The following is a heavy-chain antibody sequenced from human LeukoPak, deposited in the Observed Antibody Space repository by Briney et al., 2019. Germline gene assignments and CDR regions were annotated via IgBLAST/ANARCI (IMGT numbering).Heavy chain of an antibody. CDR1: GFTFSTYD. Sequence: GGTLRLSCAASGFTFSTYDMSWFRQAPGKGLEWVSNISGSGGRRFYAEPVKGRFTISRDNSKNTLYLQMNGLRAEDTALYYCARESAAGGAFDSWGQGTMVTVSS. CDR2: ISGSGGRR. CDR3: ARESAAGGAFDS. V-gene: IGHV3-23*01. D-gene: IGHD6-13*01. J-gene: IGHJ3*02.